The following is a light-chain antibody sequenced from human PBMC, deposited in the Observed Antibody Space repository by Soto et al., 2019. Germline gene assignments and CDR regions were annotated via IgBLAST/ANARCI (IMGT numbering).Light chain of an antibody. V-gene: IGKV1-12*01. J-gene: IGKJ1*01. CDR2: AAS. Sequence: DIQMTQAPSSVSASVGDRVTITCRASQDINNRVAWFQQRPGRAPKYLIQAASTLQSGFPSRFSATGSGTDFTLTIDSLQPEDFATYYCLQVKNFPRTFGQGTKLEIK. CDR3: LQVKNFPRT. CDR1: QDINNR.